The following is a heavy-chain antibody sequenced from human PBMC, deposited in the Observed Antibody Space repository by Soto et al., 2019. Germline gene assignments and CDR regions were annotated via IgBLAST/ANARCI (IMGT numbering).Heavy chain of an antibody. Sequence: GGSLRLSCAASGFSLKNYAMTWVRQAPGKGLEWVSGITGSGDKTYYADSVKGRFIISGDNSENTLYLQMNSLRAEDTALYYCARDCSSSSCSVWRYWGQGTQVTVSS. V-gene: IGHV3-23*01. CDR1: GFSLKNYA. J-gene: IGHJ4*02. CDR2: ITGSGDKT. CDR3: ARDCSSSSCSVWRY. D-gene: IGHD2-2*01.